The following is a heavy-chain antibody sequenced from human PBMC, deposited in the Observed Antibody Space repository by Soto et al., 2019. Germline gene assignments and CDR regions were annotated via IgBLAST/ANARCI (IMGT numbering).Heavy chain of an antibody. J-gene: IGHJ5*02. Sequence: EVQLLESGGGLVQPGGSLRLSCAASGFTFKNYGMVWVRQAPGKGLEWVSVISASGNSAQYADSVKGRFTISRDNSKNTLFLQMDSLRGDDTALYYCVQGSRAALPSNAPPNIWFDPWGQGTLVTVSS. CDR1: GFTFKNYG. CDR3: VQGSRAALPSNAPPNIWFDP. V-gene: IGHV3-23*01. D-gene: IGHD6-6*01. CDR2: ISASGNSA.